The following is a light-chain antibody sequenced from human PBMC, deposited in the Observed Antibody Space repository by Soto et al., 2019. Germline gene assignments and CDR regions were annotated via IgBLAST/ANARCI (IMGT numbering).Light chain of an antibody. CDR3: SSYTNINTRACV. CDR2: RDS. J-gene: IGLJ1*01. CDR1: SSSIGSNY. Sequence: QAVLTQPPSASGTPGQRVTISCSESSSSIGSNYIYWYQQLPGTAPKLLIYRDSQRPSGVPDRFSGSKSGTSASLAISGLQAEDEAEYYCSSYTNINTRACVFGTGTKVTVL. V-gene: IGLV1-47*01.